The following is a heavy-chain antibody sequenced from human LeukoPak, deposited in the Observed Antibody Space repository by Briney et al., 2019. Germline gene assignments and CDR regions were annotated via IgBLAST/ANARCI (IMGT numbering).Heavy chain of an antibody. D-gene: IGHD3-22*01. CDR3: ARADHHSSGANWFDP. V-gene: IGHV1-69*05. J-gene: IGHJ5*02. CDR2: IIPIFGTA. Sequence: SVKVSCKASGGTFSRYAISWVRQAPGQGLEWMGGIIPIFGTANYAQKFQGRVTITTDESTSTAYMELSSLRSEDTAVYYCARADHHSSGANWFDPWGQGTLVTVSS. CDR1: GGTFSRYA.